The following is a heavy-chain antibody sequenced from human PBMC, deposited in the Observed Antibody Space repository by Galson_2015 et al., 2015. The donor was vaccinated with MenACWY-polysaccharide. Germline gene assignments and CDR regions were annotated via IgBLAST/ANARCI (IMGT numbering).Heavy chain of an antibody. Sequence: SLRLSCAASGSRFSNSGMHWVRQAPGKGLEWVAVIQYDGSKIVYADSVKGRFTISRDNSKNTVFLEMNALGAEDTAVYYCAREGSRIVFHACDTWGQGTMVTVSS. CDR1: GSRFSNSG. D-gene: IGHD2-15*01. J-gene: IGHJ3*02. CDR2: IQYDGSKI. CDR3: AREGSRIVFHACDT. V-gene: IGHV3-33*01.